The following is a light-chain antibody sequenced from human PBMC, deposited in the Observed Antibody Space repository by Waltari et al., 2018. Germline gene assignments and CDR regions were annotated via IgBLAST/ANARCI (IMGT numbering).Light chain of an antibody. CDR1: QNVNEY. CDR3: QQRSNWPPVLT. V-gene: IGKV3-11*01. J-gene: IGKJ4*01. CDR2: DAS. Sequence: EVVFTQLPAPLSLSPADRAPLSCRASQNVNEYLAWYQQKPGQAPRLVIYDASKRATRIPARFSGRGSGTDFTLTISSLEPEDFAVYFCQQRSNWPPVLTFGGGTKVEI.